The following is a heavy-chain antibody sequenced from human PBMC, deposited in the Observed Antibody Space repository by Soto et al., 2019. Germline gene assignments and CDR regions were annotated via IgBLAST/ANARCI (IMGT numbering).Heavy chain of an antibody. V-gene: IGHV3-30*18. CDR3: AKEIGYCSSTSCYKGYYYYGMDV. CDR2: ISYDGSNK. J-gene: IGHJ6*02. D-gene: IGHD2-2*03. Sequence: AGGSLRLSCAASGFTFSSYGMHWVRQAPGKGLEWVAVISYDGSNKYYADSVKGRFTISRDNSKNTPYLQMNSLRAEDTAVYYCAKEIGYCSSTSCYKGYYYYGMDVWGQGTMVTVSS. CDR1: GFTFSSYG.